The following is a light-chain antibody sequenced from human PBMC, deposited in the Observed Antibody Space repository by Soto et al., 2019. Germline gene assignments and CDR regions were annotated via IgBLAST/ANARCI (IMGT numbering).Light chain of an antibody. CDR1: TSNIGDNT. CDR2: VND. V-gene: IGLV1-44*01. CDR3: ASWDYSLNGHV. J-gene: IGLJ1*01. Sequence: QSVLTQPPSASGTPGQRVTISCSASTSNIGDNTVGWHQHLPGSAPKVLIYVNDQRPSGVPDRFSGSRSGTSASLTTSGLQSEDDADYYGASWDYSLNGHVFGTVTKVTVL.